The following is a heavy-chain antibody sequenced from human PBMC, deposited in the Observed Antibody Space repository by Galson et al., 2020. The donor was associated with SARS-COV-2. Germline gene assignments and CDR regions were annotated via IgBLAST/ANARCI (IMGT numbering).Heavy chain of an antibody. V-gene: IGHV4-61*02. CDR1: GGSISSGSSY. CDR2: IYGSGST. Sequence: SETLSLTCTVSGGSISSGSSYWSWVRHPAGKRLEWIGRIYGSGSTNYNPSLKSRLTISVDTSKNQFSLNLSSVTAADTAVYYCSREYIAAAGPTWFDPWGQGTRVTVSS. CDR3: SREYIAAAGPTWFDP. J-gene: IGHJ5*02. D-gene: IGHD6-25*01.